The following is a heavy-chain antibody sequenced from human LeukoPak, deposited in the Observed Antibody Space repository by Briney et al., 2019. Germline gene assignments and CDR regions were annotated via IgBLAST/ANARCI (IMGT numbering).Heavy chain of an antibody. Sequence: PGGSLRLSCAASGFTFSSYWMSWVRQAPGKGLEWVANIKQDGSEKYYVDSVKGRFTISRDNAKNSLYLQMNSLRAEDTALYYCAGSRGELIVMAWVVDAFDIWGQGTMVTVSS. D-gene: IGHD1-26*01. CDR1: GFTFSSYW. V-gene: IGHV3-7*03. J-gene: IGHJ3*02. CDR3: AGSRGELIVMAWVVDAFDI. CDR2: IKQDGSEK.